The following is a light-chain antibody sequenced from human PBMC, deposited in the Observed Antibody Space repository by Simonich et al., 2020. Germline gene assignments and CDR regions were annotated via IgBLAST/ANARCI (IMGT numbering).Light chain of an antibody. J-gene: IGLJ3*02. Sequence: QSALTQPASVSGSPGQSITISCTGTSSDVGGYNYVSWSQQHPGKAPKLMIYDVSKRPSGVSNRFSGSKSGNTASLTISWLQAEDEADYYCSSYTSSSTWVFGGGTKLTVL. CDR2: DVS. CDR1: SSDVGGYNY. V-gene: IGLV2-14*01. CDR3: SSYTSSSTWV.